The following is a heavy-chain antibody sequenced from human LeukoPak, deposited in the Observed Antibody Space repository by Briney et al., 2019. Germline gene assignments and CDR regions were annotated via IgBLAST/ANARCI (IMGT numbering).Heavy chain of an antibody. D-gene: IGHD6-13*01. V-gene: IGHV3-21*01. CDR1: GFTFSSYS. CDR2: ISSSSSYI. Sequence: PGGSLRLSCAASGFTFSSYSMNWVRQAPGKGLEWVSSISSSSSYIYYADSVKGRFTISRDNAKNSLYLQMNSLRAEDTAVYYCARDSIAAAGTMSGVGWFDPWGQGTLVTVSS. CDR3: ARDSIAAAGTMSGVGWFDP. J-gene: IGHJ5*02.